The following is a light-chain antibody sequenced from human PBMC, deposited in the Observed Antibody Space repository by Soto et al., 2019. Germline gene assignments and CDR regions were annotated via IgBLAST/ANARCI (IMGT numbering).Light chain of an antibody. Sequence: EIVLTQSPGTLSLSPGERATLSCRASQSVSSSFLAWYQQRPGQAPRLLIFGASYRATGIPDRFSGSGSGTDFTLTISRLEPEDCAVYYCQHYGNSPPEYTFGPGTNVD. CDR1: QSVSSSF. CDR3: QHYGNSPPEYT. V-gene: IGKV3-20*01. CDR2: GAS. J-gene: IGKJ3*01.